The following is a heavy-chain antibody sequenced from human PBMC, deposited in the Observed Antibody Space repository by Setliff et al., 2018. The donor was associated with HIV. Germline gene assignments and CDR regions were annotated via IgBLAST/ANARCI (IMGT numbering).Heavy chain of an antibody. CDR2: VTSYNGNT. V-gene: IGHV1-18*01. J-gene: IGHJ2*01. CDR1: ATFTNVD. CDR3: ARDHHSGRGSNFPWYSDL. D-gene: IGHD1-26*01. Sequence: ASVKVSCKASATFTNVDIHWLRRATGQGLEWMGWVTSYNGNTNYAKKFKGRVTMTTDTSTSIAYMELKSLRSEDTAVYYCARDHHSGRGSNFPWYSDLWGRGTLVTVSS.